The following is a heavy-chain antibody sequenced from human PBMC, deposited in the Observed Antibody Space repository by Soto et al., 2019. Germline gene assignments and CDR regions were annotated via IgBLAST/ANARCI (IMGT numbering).Heavy chain of an antibody. J-gene: IGHJ6*02. CDR2: ISGSGGSA. D-gene: IGHD6-19*01. CDR1: GFTFSSYA. V-gene: IGHV3-23*01. Sequence: GGSLRLSCAASGFTFSSYAMSWVRQAPGKGLEWVSAISGSGGSAYYADSVKGRFTISRDNSKNTLYLQMNSLRAEDTAVYYCANPNVSGWPYYYYYGMDVWGQGTTVTVSS. CDR3: ANPNVSGWPYYYYYGMDV.